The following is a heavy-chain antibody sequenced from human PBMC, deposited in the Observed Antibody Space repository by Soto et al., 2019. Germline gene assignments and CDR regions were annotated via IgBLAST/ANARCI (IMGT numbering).Heavy chain of an antibody. CDR1: GGSISSYY. J-gene: IGHJ6*02. Sequence: PSETLSLTCTVSGGSISSYYWSWIRQPPGKGLEWIGYIYYSGSTNYNPSLKSRVTISVDTSKNQFSLKLSSVTAADTAVYYCASQAFNSYYYGMDVWGQGTTVTVSS. CDR3: ASQAFNSYYYGMDV. CDR2: IYYSGST. V-gene: IGHV4-59*01.